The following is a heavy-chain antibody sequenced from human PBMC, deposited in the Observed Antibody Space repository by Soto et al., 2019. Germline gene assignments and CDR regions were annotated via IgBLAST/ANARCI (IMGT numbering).Heavy chain of an antibody. D-gene: IGHD3-16*01. CDR1: GASITSGVHY. CDR3: ARDRIMLTFGGGSGEWGIDS. Sequence: SETLSLTCTVSGASITSGVHYWSWIRQHPGKGLEWIGYIFYSGISYYNTSLQSRVTISVDTSKNQFSLKLSSLIAADTAFYYCARDRIMLTFGGGSGEWGIDSWGQGTLVT. V-gene: IGHV4-31*03. J-gene: IGHJ4*02. CDR2: IFYSGIS.